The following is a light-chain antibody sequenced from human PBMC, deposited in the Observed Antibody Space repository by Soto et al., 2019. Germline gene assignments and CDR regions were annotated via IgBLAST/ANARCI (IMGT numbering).Light chain of an antibody. V-gene: IGKV1-39*01. Sequence: DIQMTQSPSSLSASVGDRVTITCRASQSISTFLNWYQQKPGKAPKLLIYAASNLQSGVPSTFSGSKSETDFTLTIRSLQPEDFATYYCQQSYSNPWTFGPGTKVDIK. CDR1: QSISTF. CDR3: QQSYSNPWT. CDR2: AAS. J-gene: IGKJ3*01.